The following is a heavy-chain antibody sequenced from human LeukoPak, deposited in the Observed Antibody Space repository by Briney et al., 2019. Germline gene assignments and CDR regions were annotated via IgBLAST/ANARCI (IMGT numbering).Heavy chain of an antibody. CDR2: IGGGGEST. J-gene: IGHJ4*02. Sequence: GGSLRLSCAASGFTFSSYAMSWVRQAPGKGLEWVSTIGGGGESTYSADSVKGRFTISRDNSKNTLYLQMDSLRAGDTAVYYCAKVLSGSQDYWGQGTLVTVSS. D-gene: IGHD1-26*01. V-gene: IGHV3-23*01. CDR1: GFTFSSYA. CDR3: AKVLSGSQDY.